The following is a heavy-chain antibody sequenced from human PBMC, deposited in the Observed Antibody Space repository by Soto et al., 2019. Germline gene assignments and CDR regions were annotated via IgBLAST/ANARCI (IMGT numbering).Heavy chain of an antibody. J-gene: IGHJ5*02. CDR3: ARGYYGDYPGWFDP. D-gene: IGHD4-17*01. Sequence: QVQLQQWGAGLLKPSETLSLTCAVYGGSFSGYYWSWIRQPPGKGLEWIGEINHSGSTNYNPSLKSRVTISVDTSKNQFSLKLSSVTAADTAVYYCARGYYGDYPGWFDPWGQGTLVTVSS. CDR1: GGSFSGYY. CDR2: INHSGST. V-gene: IGHV4-34*01.